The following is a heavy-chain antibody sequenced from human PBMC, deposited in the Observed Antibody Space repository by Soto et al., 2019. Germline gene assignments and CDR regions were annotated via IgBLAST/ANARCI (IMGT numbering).Heavy chain of an antibody. V-gene: IGHV4-59*01. Sequence: PSETLSLTCSVSGVSLTSYYWSWIRQTPGKTLEWIGRIFYNGTTNYNPSLKSRVTISLDMSKNQFSLKLKSVSAEDTALYYCARGKGTHRYWGPGTLVTVSS. CDR1: GVSLTSYY. D-gene: IGHD3-10*01. J-gene: IGHJ4*02. CDR2: IFYNGTT. CDR3: ARGKGTHRY.